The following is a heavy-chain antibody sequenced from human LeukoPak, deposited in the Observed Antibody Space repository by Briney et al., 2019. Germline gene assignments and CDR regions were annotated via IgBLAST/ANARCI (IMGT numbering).Heavy chain of an antibody. D-gene: IGHD3-22*01. Sequence: SETLSLTCTVSGGSISTGGYYWSWIRLHPGKGLEWIGYIYHSGTAYYNPSLRSRITISLDTSKYLFSLKLTSVIAADTAVYYCARESTYYYDNSGVGSAAFDIWGQGTMVTVSS. J-gene: IGHJ3*02. CDR2: IYHSGTA. CDR3: ARESTYYYDNSGVGSAAFDI. V-gene: IGHV4-31*03. CDR1: GGSISTGGYY.